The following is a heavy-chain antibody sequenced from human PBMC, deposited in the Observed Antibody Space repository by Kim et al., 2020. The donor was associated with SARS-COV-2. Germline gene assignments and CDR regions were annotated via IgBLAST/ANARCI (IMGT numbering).Heavy chain of an antibody. CDR1: GGSFSGYY. J-gene: IGHJ5*02. CDR3: ARGIVVVPAAMAGWFDP. D-gene: IGHD2-2*01. CDR2: INHSGST. Sequence: SETLSLTCAVYGGSFSGYYWSWIRQPPGKGLEWIGEINHSGSTNYNPSLKSRVTISVDTSKNQFSLKLSSVTAADTAVYYCARGIVVVPAAMAGWFDPWG. V-gene: IGHV4-34*01.